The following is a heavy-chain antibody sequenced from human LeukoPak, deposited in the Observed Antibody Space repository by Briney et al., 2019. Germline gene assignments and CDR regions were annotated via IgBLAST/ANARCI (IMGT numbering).Heavy chain of an antibody. V-gene: IGHV4-39*01. Sequence: PSETLSLTCTVSGGSISSSSYYWGWIRQPPWKGLEWIGSIYYSGSTYYNPSLKSRVTISVDTSKNQFSLKLSSVTAADTAVYYCARQTGSGLFSLPGGQGTLVTVSS. D-gene: IGHD3-10*01. CDR2: IYYSGST. CDR1: GGSISSSSYY. J-gene: IGHJ1*01. CDR3: ARQTGSGLFSLP.